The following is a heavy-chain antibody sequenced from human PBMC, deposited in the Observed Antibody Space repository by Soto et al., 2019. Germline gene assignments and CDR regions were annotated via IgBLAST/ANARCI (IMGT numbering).Heavy chain of an antibody. CDR2: IYHSGST. CDR1: GGSISSGGYS. D-gene: IGHD3-10*01. V-gene: IGHV4-30-2*01. J-gene: IGHJ4*02. CDR3: AKDKGVGTLYYGSDSYYKAPSYFDY. Sequence: SETLSLTCAVSGGSISSGGYSWSWIRQPPGKGLEWIGYIYHSGSTYYNPSLKSRVTISVDRSKNQFSLKLSSVTAADTAVYYCAKDKGVGTLYYGSDSYYKAPSYFDYWGQGTLVTVSS.